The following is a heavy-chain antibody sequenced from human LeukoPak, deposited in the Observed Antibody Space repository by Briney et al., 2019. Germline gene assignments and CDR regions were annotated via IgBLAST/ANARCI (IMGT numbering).Heavy chain of an antibody. CDR1: GFTFSSYA. D-gene: IGHD5-12*01. CDR2: IRSSSET. V-gene: IGHV3-48*01. J-gene: IGHJ5*02. Sequence: GGSLRLSCAASGFTFSSYAMHWVRQAPGKGLEWVSHIRSSSETFYADSVKGRFTISRDNARNSLYLQMNNLRGEDTAIYYCARDAGNSGYGCDLWGQGTLVTVSS. CDR3: ARDAGNSGYGCDL.